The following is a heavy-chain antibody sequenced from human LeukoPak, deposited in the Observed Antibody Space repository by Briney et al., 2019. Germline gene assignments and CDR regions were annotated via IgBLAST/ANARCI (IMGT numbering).Heavy chain of an antibody. D-gene: IGHD2-2*01. J-gene: IGHJ3*02. V-gene: IGHV3-7*01. CDR2: IKQDGSEK. CDR3: ARDVVPAAIVDAFDI. CDR1: GFTFSSYW. Sequence: PGGSLRLSCAASGFTFSSYWMSWVRQAPGKGLEWVANIKQDGSEKYYVDSVKGRFTISRDNAKNSLYLQMNSLRAEDTAVYYCARDVVPAAIVDAFDIWGQGTMVTVSS.